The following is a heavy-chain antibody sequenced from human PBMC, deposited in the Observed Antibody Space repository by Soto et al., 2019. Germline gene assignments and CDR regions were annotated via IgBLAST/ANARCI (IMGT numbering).Heavy chain of an antibody. CDR2: ISSTTNYI. J-gene: IGHJ4*02. Sequence: GSLRLSCAASGFTFTMYSMNWVRQAPGKRLEWVSSISSTTNYIYYGDSMKSRFTISRDSAKNSLYLEMNSLRAEDTAVYYCARESEVLTSNVDYWGQGTLVTVSS. D-gene: IGHD1-1*01. V-gene: IGHV3-21*06. CDR1: GFTFTMYS. CDR3: ARESEVLTSNVDY.